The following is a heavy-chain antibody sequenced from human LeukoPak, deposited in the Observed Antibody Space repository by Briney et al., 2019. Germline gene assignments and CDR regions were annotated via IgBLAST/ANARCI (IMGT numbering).Heavy chain of an antibody. J-gene: IGHJ4*02. Sequence: TGGSLRLSCAASGFTFSSYSMNWVRQAPGKGLEWVSYISSSSSTIYYADSVKGRFTISRDNAKNSLYLRMNSLRDEDTAVYYCARDGDRGTYYFDYWGQGTLVTVSS. CDR2: ISSSSSTI. CDR1: GFTFSSYS. CDR3: ARDGDRGTYYFDY. V-gene: IGHV3-48*02. D-gene: IGHD1/OR15-1a*01.